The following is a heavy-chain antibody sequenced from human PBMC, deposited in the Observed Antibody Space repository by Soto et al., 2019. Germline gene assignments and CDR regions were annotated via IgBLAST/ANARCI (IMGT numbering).Heavy chain of an antibody. CDR1: GYSFTSYW. CDR3: ARGLFSGNSYSGGWYYFDY. Sequence: GESLKISCKGSGYSFTSYWIGWVRQMPGKGLEWMGIIYPGDSDTRYSPSFQGQVTISADKSISTAYLQWSSLKASDTAMYYCARGLFSGNSYSGGWYYFDYWGQGALVTVSS. D-gene: IGHD1-26*01. CDR2: IYPGDSDT. J-gene: IGHJ4*02. V-gene: IGHV5-51*01.